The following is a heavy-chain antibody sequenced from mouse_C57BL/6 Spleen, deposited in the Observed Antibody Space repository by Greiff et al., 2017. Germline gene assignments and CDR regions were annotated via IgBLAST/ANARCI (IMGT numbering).Heavy chain of an antibody. CDR3: ARRDYGNRYWYCDV. Sequence: VQLQQSGPELVKPGASVKISCKASGYSFTDYNLNWVKQSNGKSLEWIGVINPNYGTTSYNQKFKGKATLTVDQSSSTAYMQLNSLTSEDSAVYYCARRDYGNRYWYCDVWGTGTTVTVSS. CDR1: GYSFTDYN. D-gene: IGHD2-1*01. J-gene: IGHJ1*03. V-gene: IGHV1-39*01. CDR2: INPNYGTT.